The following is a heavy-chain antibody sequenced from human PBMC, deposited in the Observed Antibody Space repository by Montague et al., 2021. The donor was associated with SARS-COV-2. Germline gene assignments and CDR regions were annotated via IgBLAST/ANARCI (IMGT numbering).Heavy chain of an antibody. Sequence: SETLSLTCTVSGGSISSYYWSWIRQPPGKGLEWIGYIYYSGSTKYNPSLKSRVTISVDTSKNQFSLNLSSVTAADTAVYYCVRERIPLWSWGMDVWGQGTTVTVSS. CDR3: VRERIPLWSWGMDV. CDR1: GGSISSYY. D-gene: IGHD5-18*01. J-gene: IGHJ6*02. V-gene: IGHV4-59*13. CDR2: IYYSGST.